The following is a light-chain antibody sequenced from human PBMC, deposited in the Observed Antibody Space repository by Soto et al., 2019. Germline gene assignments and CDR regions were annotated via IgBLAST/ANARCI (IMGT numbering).Light chain of an antibody. CDR1: SSDVGGYNY. CDR2: DVS. V-gene: IGLV2-14*01. J-gene: IGLJ1*01. CDR3: SSYTSSSTYV. Sequence: QSAPTQPASVSGSPGQSITISCTGTSSDVGGYNYVSWYQQHPGKAPKLMIYDVSNRPSGVSNRFSGSKSSNTASLTISGLQAEDEADYYCSSYTSSSTYVFGTGTKLTVL.